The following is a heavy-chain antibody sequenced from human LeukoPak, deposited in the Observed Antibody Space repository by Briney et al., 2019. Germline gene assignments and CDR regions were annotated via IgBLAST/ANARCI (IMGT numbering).Heavy chain of an antibody. CDR2: ISSSSSTI. V-gene: IGHV3-48*02. Sequence: GGSLRLSCAASGFTFDDYAMHWVRQAPGKGLEWVSYISSSSSTIYYADSVKGRFTISRDNAKNSLYLQMNSLRDEDTAVYYCARTRYSGTYPPGYWGQGTLVTVSP. CDR3: ARTRYSGTYPPGY. J-gene: IGHJ4*02. D-gene: IGHD1-26*01. CDR1: GFTFDDYA.